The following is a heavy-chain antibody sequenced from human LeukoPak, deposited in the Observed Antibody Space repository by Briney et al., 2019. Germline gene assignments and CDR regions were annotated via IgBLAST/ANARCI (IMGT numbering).Heavy chain of an antibody. V-gene: IGHV3-30-3*01. CDR2: ISYDGSDK. D-gene: IGHD6-19*01. Sequence: GGSLGLSCAASGFTFSSYAMHWVRQAPGKGLEGVAIISYDGSDKYYADSVKGRLTISRDNSKSTLYLQMISLRTEDTAVYYCAGADGSVAGPPSGHWGQGTLVTVSS. CDR3: AGADGSVAGPPSGH. J-gene: IGHJ1*01. CDR1: GFTFSSYA.